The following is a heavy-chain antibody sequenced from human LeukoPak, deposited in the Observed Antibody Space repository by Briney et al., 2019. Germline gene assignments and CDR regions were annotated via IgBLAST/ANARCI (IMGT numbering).Heavy chain of an antibody. CDR3: VKDVILGYCSGGSCYTSEH. CDR1: GFIFSNFD. V-gene: IGHV3-30*02. D-gene: IGHD2-15*01. Sequence: PGGSLRLSCAASGFIFSNFDMHWVRQAPGKGLEWVASVRHDGNNKYYGDSVKGRFTISRDNSKNTLNLQMNSLRAEDTALYCCVKDVILGYCSGGSCYTSEHWGQGTLVTVSS. CDR2: VRHDGNNK. J-gene: IGHJ4*02.